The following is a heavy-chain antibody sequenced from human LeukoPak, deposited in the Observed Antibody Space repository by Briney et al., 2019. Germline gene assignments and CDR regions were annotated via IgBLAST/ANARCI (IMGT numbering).Heavy chain of an antibody. CDR2: IWYDGSNK. CDR1: GFTFRSYG. Sequence: GGSLRLSCAASGFTFRSYGMHWVRQAPGKGLEWVAVIWYDGSNKYYADSVKGRFTISRDNSKNTLYLQMNRLRAEDTAVYYCAKDGGYSRSSFDYWGQGTLVTVS. CDR3: AKDGGYSRSSFDY. J-gene: IGHJ4*02. V-gene: IGHV3-33*06. D-gene: IGHD6-6*01.